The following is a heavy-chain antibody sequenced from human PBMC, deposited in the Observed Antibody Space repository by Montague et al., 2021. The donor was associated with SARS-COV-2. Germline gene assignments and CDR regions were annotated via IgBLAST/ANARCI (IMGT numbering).Heavy chain of an antibody. Sequence: SLRLSCAASGFTFNNYWFHWVRQVPGKGLVWVSRNDRGGTNTNYADSVKGRFIISRDNAKNTLYLQMNSLRVEDTALYYCAGAPDCGGGSCNSYSYYGMDVWGQGTTVTVSS. J-gene: IGHJ6*02. CDR3: AGAPDCGGGSCNSYSYYGMDV. CDR1: GFTFNNYW. CDR2: NDRGGTNT. V-gene: IGHV3-74*01. D-gene: IGHD2-15*01.